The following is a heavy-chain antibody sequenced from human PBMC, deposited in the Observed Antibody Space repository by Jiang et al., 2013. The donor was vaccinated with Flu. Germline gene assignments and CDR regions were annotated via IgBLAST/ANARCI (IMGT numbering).Heavy chain of an antibody. CDR1: GESFSVYRESFSAYY. Sequence: LLKPSETLSLTCGVYGESFSVYRESFSAYYWSWIRQPPGKGLEWIGYIYYSGSTYYNPSLKSRVTISVDTSKNQFSLKLSSVTAADTAVYYCARGRQAFDYWGQGTLVTVSS. CDR3: ARGRQAFDY. CDR2: IYYSGST. J-gene: IGHJ4*02. V-gene: IGHV4-61*08.